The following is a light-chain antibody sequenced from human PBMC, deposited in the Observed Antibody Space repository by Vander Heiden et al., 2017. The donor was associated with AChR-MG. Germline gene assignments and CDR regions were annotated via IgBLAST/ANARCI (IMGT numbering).Light chain of an antibody. CDR3: QQYNNWPPLDT. V-gene: IGKV3D-15*01. CDR1: QSVSSN. Sequence: EIVMTQSPATLSVSPGERATLSCRASQSVSSNLAWYQQKPGQAPRLLIYGASTRVTGLPARFSGSGSGTEFTLTISSLQSEDFAVYYCQQYNNWPPLDTFGQGTKLEIK. CDR2: GAS. J-gene: IGKJ2*01.